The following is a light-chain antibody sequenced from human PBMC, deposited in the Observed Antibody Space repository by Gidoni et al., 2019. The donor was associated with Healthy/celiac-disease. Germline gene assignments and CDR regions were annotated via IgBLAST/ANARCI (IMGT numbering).Light chain of an antibody. J-gene: IGLJ1*01. Sequence: QSVLTQPPSLSCAPGQMVTISCTGSSSNIGAGYDVHWYQQLPGTAPKLLIYGNSNRPSGVPDRFAGSKSGTSASLAIAGLQAEDEADYYCQSYDSSLSAYVFGTGTKVTVL. V-gene: IGLV1-40*01. CDR2: GNS. CDR3: QSYDSSLSAYV. CDR1: SSNIGAGYD.